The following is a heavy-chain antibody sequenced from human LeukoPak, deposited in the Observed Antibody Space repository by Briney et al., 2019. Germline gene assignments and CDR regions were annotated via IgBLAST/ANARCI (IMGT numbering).Heavy chain of an antibody. CDR1: GGSISTSSYY. D-gene: IGHD6-13*01. V-gene: IGHV4-39*07. CDR2: IFYSGST. CDR3: ARVTYSSSWEEYYYYMDV. Sequence: PSETLSLTCTVSGGSISTSSYYWGWVRQPPGKGLEWIGNIFYSGSTYYSPSLKSRVTISLDTSRNQFSLKLSSVTAADTAVYYCARVTYSSSWEEYYYYMDVWGKGTTVTVSS. J-gene: IGHJ6*03.